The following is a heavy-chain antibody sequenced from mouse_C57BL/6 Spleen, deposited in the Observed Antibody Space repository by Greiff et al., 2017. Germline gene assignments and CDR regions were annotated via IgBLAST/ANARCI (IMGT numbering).Heavy chain of an antibody. D-gene: IGHD2-1*01. J-gene: IGHJ1*03. CDR1: GYTFTSYW. CDR2: IHPNSGST. V-gene: IGHV1-64*01. Sequence: QVQLQQPGAELVKPGASVKLSCKASGYTFTSYWMHWVKQRPGQGLEWIGMIHPNSGSTNYNEKFKSKATLTVDKSSSTAYMQLSSLTSEDSAVYYCAIEEAYGNFRYFDVWGTGTTVTVSS. CDR3: AIEEAYGNFRYFDV.